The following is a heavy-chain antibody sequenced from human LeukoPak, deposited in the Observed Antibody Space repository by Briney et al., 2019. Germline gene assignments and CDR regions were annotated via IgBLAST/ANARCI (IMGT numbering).Heavy chain of an antibody. CDR2: IYYSGST. CDR3: ARGVARSSKFHFSYYFDY. CDR1: GGSIRSSSYY. V-gene: IGHV4-39*07. J-gene: IGHJ4*02. D-gene: IGHD6-6*01. Sequence: TSETLSLTCTVSGGSIRSSSYYWGWIRQPPGKGLEWIGSIYYSGSTYYNPSLKSRVTISVDTSKNQFSLKLSSVTAADTAVYYCARGVARSSKFHFSYYFDYWGQGTLVTVSS.